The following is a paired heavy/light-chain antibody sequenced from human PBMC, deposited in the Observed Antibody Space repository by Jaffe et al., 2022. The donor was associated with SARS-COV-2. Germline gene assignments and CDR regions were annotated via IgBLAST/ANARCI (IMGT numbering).Light chain of an antibody. CDR3: QQYDSWPLT. CDR1: QGVSSS. V-gene: IGKV3D-15*01. Sequence: EIVMTQSPATLSVSPGERATLSCRASQGVSSSLAWYQQKPGQAPRLLIYDASTRATDIPARFSGSGSATEFTLTISSLQSEDFAVYYCQQYDSWPLTFGGGTKVEIK. CDR2: DAS. J-gene: IGKJ4*01.
Heavy chain of an antibody. J-gene: IGHJ4*02. CDR2: ISGGGGNG. V-gene: IGHV3-23*01. Sequence: EVQVLESGGGSVQPGGSLRLSCTASGFTFRNYAMSWVRQAPGKGLEWVSSISGGGGNGYADSVRGRFTISRDNSKNTVYLQMNSLRAGDTAIYYCVKDGGYGSGSHHSDYWGQGTLVTVSP. CDR3: VKDGGYGSGSHHSDY. D-gene: IGHD3-10*01. CDR1: GFTFRNYA.